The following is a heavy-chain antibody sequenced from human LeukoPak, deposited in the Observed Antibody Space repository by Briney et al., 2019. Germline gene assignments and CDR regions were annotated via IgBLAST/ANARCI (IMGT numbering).Heavy chain of an antibody. Sequence: SETLSLTCTVSGYSISSGYYWGWIRQPPGKGLEWIGSIYHSGSTYYNPSLKSRVTISVDTSKKQFPLKLSSVTAADTAVYYCARAPLQYYYGSGSYYREGPRDNWFDPWGQGTLVTVSS. D-gene: IGHD3-10*01. V-gene: IGHV4-38-2*02. CDR2: IYHSGST. CDR1: GYSISSGYY. J-gene: IGHJ5*02. CDR3: ARAPLQYYYGSGSYYREGPRDNWFDP.